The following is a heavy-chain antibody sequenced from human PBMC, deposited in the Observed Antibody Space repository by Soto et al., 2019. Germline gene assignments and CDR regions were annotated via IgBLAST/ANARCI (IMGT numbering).Heavy chain of an antibody. V-gene: IGHV3-21*01. CDR1: GFTFSTYG. CDR2: ISASTSIM. CDR3: VRAFDY. J-gene: IGHJ4*02. Sequence: GGSLRLSCRASGFTFSTYGMHWVRQSPGTGLEWVSSISASTSIMYYSDSVRGRFTVSRDNSKNSVYLQMNSLRVEDTAVYYCVRAFDYWGQGTLVTVSS.